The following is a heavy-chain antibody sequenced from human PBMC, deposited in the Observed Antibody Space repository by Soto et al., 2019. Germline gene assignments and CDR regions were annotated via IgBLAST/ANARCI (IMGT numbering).Heavy chain of an antibody. Sequence: QVQLVESGGGVVQPGRSLRLSCAASGFTFSSYAMHWVRQAPGKGLEWVAVISYEGSNKYYADSVKGRFTISRDNSKNTLYLQMNSLRAEDTALYYCRGRHQNQYFDYWGQGTLVSVSS. CDR2: ISYEGSNK. CDR3: RGRHQNQYFDY. D-gene: IGHD3-10*01. J-gene: IGHJ4*02. V-gene: IGHV3-30-3*01. CDR1: GFTFSSYA.